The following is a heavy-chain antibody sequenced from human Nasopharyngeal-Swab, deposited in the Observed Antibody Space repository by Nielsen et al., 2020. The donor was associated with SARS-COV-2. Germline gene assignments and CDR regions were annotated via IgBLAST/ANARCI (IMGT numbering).Heavy chain of an antibody. CDR3: ARDSSAYFAGWFDP. CDR1: GGSITSYY. D-gene: IGHD6-19*01. V-gene: IGHV4-59*01. J-gene: IGHJ5*02. Sequence: SETLSLTCTVSGGSITSYYWNWIRQPPGKGLEWIGYVYYTGITNYNPSLKSRVTISLDTSRNQFSPKLSSVTAADTAVYYCARDSSAYFAGWFDPWGQGTLVTVSS. CDR2: VYYTGIT.